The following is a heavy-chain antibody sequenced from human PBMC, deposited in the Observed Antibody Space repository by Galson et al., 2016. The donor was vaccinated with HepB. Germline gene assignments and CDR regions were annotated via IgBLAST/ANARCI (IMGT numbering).Heavy chain of an antibody. Sequence: SLRLSCAASGFTFSTYSMNWVRQAPGKGLEWVSCITCGSTTIYDADSVTGRFTISRDDTRNSLYLQMSSLRDGDTAVYYCAATTVGSGGTRRFDHWGHGILVTVSS. V-gene: IGHV3-48*02. CDR1: GFTFSTYS. J-gene: IGHJ4*01. CDR2: ITCGSTTI. CDR3: AATTVGSGGTRRFDH. D-gene: IGHD4-11*01.